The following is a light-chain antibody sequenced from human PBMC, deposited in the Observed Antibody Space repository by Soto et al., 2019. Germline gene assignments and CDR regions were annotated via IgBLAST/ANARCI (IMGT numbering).Light chain of an antibody. V-gene: IGKV3-20*01. J-gene: IGKJ1*01. CDR2: AAS. CDR1: QSVTSTY. CDR3: QQYGSSVTWT. Sequence: EVVLTQSPGTVALSPGERATLSFRASQSVTSTYLAWYQQKPGQAPRLLIYAASSRATGIPDRFNGSGSGTDFTLSISRLETEDFAVYYCQQYGSSVTWTFGQGTKMEIK.